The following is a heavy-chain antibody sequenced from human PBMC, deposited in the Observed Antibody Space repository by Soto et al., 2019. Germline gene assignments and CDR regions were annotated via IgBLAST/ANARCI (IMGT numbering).Heavy chain of an antibody. CDR3: AKGRLRSYGMDA. J-gene: IGHJ6*02. Sequence: PGGSLRLSCAASGFTFSSYAMSWVRQAPGKGLEWVSAISGSGGSTYYADSVKGRFTISRDNSKNTLYLQMSSLRAEDTAVYYCAKGRLRSYGMDAWGQGTTVTVSS. D-gene: IGHD3-3*01. CDR1: GFTFSSYA. CDR2: ISGSGGST. V-gene: IGHV3-23*01.